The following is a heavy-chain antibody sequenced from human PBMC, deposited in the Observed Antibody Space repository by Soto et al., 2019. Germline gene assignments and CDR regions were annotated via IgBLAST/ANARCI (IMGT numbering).Heavy chain of an antibody. CDR3: ARDLSVAGPDY. CDR1: GFTFSSYA. V-gene: IGHV3-30*03. Sequence: GGSLRVSCAASGFTFSSYAMHWVRQAPGKGLEWVAVISYDESDKYYADSLKGRFTISRDNSKNTLYLQVNSLRGEDTAVYYCARDLSVAGPDYWGQGTLVTVSS. D-gene: IGHD6-19*01. CDR2: ISYDESDK. J-gene: IGHJ4*02.